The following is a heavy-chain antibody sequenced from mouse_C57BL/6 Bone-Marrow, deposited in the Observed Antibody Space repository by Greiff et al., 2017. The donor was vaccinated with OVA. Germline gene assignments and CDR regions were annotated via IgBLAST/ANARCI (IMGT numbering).Heavy chain of an antibody. D-gene: IGHD1-1*01. J-gene: IGHJ1*03. CDR2: INPNYGTT. V-gene: IGHV1-39*01. CDR1: GYSFPDYN. Sequence: LVESGPELVKPGASVKISCKASGYSFPDYNLNWVQQSNGKSREWIGVINPNYGTTSYNQKFKGKATLTVDQSSSTAYMQLNSLTSEDSAVYYCAFYYGSSYRYFDVWGTGTTVTVSS. CDR3: AFYYGSSYRYFDV.